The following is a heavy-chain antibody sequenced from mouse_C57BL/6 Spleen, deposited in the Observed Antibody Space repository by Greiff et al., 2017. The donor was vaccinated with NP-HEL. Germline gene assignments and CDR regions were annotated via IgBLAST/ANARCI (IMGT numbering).Heavy chain of an antibody. CDR3: ARSGYGSRPWFAY. V-gene: IGHV1-69*01. D-gene: IGHD1-1*01. CDR2: IDPSDSYT. CDR1: GYTFTSYW. J-gene: IGHJ3*01. Sequence: QVQLQQPGAELVMPGASVKLSCKASGYTFTSYWMHWVKQRPGQGLEWIGEIDPSDSYTNYNQKFKGKATLTVDKSSSTAYMQLSSLTSEDSAVYYCARSGYGSRPWFAYWGQGTLVTVSA.